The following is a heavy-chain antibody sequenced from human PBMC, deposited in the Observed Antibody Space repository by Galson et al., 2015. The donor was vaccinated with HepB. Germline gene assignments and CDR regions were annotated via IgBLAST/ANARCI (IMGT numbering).Heavy chain of an antibody. Sequence: SLRLSCAASGFTFSSYSMNWVRRAPGKGLEWVSYISSSSSTIYYADSVKGRFTISRDNAKNSLYLQMNSLRAEDTAVYYCARDAVTTPFDYWGQGTLVTVSS. D-gene: IGHD4-17*01. CDR2: ISSSSSTI. V-gene: IGHV3-48*04. CDR1: GFTFSSYS. J-gene: IGHJ4*02. CDR3: ARDAVTTPFDY.